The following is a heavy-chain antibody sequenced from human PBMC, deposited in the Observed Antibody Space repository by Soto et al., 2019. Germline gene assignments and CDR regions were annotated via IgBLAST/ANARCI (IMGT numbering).Heavy chain of an antibody. CDR3: AKDRGEGAVAVPYYFDY. D-gene: IGHD6-19*01. V-gene: IGHV3-23*01. CDR1: GFTFSSYG. Sequence: EVQLLESGGGLVPPGGSLRLSCAASGFTFSSYGMSWVRQAPGKGLEWVAGSSGSGGSTHYADSVKGRFIISRDISTDTLHLQLNSLRAEDTAVFYFAKDRGEGAVAVPYYFDYWGQGTLGTVSS. J-gene: IGHJ4*02. CDR2: SSGSGGST.